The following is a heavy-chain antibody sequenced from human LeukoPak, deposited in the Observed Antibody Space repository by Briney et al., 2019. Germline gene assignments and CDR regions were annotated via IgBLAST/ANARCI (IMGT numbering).Heavy chain of an antibody. CDR3: ARSPIGLGFFDY. CDR1: GYTVTGYY. D-gene: IGHD7-27*01. CDR2: ITPNSDDT. J-gene: IGHJ4*02. Sequence: ASVKVSCKASGYTVTGYYIHWVRQAPGQGLEWMGWITPNSDDTDYAQKFQGRVSMTRDTSISTAYMELSSLRSDDTAVYYCARSPIGLGFFDYWVQGTLVTVSS. V-gene: IGHV1-2*02.